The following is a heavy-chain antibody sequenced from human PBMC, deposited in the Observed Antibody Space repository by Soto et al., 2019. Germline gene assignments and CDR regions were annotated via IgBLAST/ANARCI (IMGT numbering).Heavy chain of an antibody. CDR2: ISAYNGNT. CDR1: GYTFTSYG. J-gene: IGHJ6*02. V-gene: IGHV1-18*01. D-gene: IGHD1-1*01. Sequence: ASVKVSCKASGYTFTSYGISWVRQAPGQGLEWMGWISAYNGNTNYAQKLQGRVTMTTDTSTSTAYMELRSLRSDDTAVYYCARLLQLERLATYYYYYGMDVWGQGTTVTVS. CDR3: ARLLQLERLATYYYYYGMDV.